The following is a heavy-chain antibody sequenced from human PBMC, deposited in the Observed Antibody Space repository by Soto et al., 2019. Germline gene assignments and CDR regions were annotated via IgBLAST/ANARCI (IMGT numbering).Heavy chain of an antibody. CDR2: IYYSGSN. Sequence: QVPLQESGPGLVKPAETLSLTCTVSGGSISSYYWSWIRQPPGKGLEWIGYIYYSGSNNYNPSLKSRVTISVDTSKNQFSLKLSSVTAADTAVYYCARRYGASFDYWGQGTLVTVSS. J-gene: IGHJ4*02. CDR1: GGSISSYY. V-gene: IGHV4-59*01. CDR3: ARRYGASFDY. D-gene: IGHD4-17*01.